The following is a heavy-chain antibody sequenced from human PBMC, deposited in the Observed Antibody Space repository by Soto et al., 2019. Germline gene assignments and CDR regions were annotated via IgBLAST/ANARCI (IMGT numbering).Heavy chain of an antibody. CDR3: ARVKVAGTFEYYYYGMDV. D-gene: IGHD6-19*01. CDR1: GGFISSYY. CDR2: IYYSGST. J-gene: IGHJ6*02. V-gene: IGHV4-59*01. Sequence: SETLSLTCTVSGGFISSYYWSWIRQPPGKGLEWIGYIYYSGSTNYNPSLKSRVTISVDTSKNQFSLKLSSVTAADTAVYYCARVKVAGTFEYYYYGMDVWGQGTTVTVSS.